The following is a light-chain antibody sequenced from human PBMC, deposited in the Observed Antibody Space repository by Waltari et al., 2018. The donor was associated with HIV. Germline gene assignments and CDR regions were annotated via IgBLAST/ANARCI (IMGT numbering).Light chain of an antibody. V-gene: IGKV3D-20*01. J-gene: IGKJ2*01. CDR3: HQFGSSTSYT. CDR2: DAS. CDR1: QSVSNNY. Sequence: EIVLTQSPATLSLSPGERATLSCGASQSVSNNYLAWYQQKPGLAPRLLIYDASNRATGIPDRFSGSGSGTDFTLTISRLEPEDFAVYYCHQFGSSTSYTFGQGTKLEIK.